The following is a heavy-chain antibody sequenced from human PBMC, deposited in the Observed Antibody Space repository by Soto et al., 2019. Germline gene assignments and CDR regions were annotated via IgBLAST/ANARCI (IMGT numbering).Heavy chain of an antibody. V-gene: IGHV3-30*18. D-gene: IGHD2-2*01. CDR3: AKEPTDIVVVPAAIYFDY. Sequence: GGSLRLSCAASGFTFSSYGMHWVRQAPGKGLEWVAVISYDGSNKYYADSVKGRFTISRDNSKNTLYLQMNSLRAEDTAVYYCAKEPTDIVVVPAAIYFDYWGQGTLVTVSS. CDR1: GFTFSSYG. CDR2: ISYDGSNK. J-gene: IGHJ4*02.